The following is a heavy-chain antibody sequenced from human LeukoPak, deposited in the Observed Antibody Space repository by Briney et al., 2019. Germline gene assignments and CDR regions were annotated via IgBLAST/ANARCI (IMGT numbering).Heavy chain of an antibody. V-gene: IGHV4-4*07. CDR3: ARGHSFSSPWYYFDY. D-gene: IGHD6-6*01. J-gene: IGHJ4*02. CDR2: IYTSGST. CDR1: GGSISSYY. Sequence: SETLSLTCTVYGGSISSYYWSWIRQPAGKGLEWIGRIYTSGSTNYNPSLKSRVTMSVDTSKNQFSLKLSSVTAADTAVYYCARGHSFSSPWYYFDYWGQGTLVTVSS.